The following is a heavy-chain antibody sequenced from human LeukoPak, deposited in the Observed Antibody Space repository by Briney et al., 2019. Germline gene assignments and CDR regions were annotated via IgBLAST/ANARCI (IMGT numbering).Heavy chain of an antibody. J-gene: IGHJ6*04. D-gene: IGHD3-10*01. V-gene: IGHV3-7*03. CDR1: GYAFSSYW. CDR3: ARYPGGYYYGMDV. CDR2: IKQDGSEK. Sequence: PGGPRRLSCGPSGYAFSSYWMSWVRQTPGKGLEWVANIKQDGSEKYYVDSVKGRFTISRDNAKNSLYLQMNSLRAEDTAVYYCARYPGGYYYGMDVWGKGTTVTVSS.